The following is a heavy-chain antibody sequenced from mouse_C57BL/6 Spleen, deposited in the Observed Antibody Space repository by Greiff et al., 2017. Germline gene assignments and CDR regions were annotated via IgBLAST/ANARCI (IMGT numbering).Heavy chain of an antibody. CDR2: IDPETGGT. CDR1: GYTFTDYE. V-gene: IGHV1-15*01. CDR3: TGEDPWYFDV. Sequence: QVQLQQSGAELVRPGASVTLSCKASGYTFTDYEMHWVKQTPVHGLEWIGAIDPETGGTAYNQKFKGKAILTADKSSSTAYMELRSLTSEDSAVYYCTGEDPWYFDVWGTGTTVTVSS. J-gene: IGHJ1*03.